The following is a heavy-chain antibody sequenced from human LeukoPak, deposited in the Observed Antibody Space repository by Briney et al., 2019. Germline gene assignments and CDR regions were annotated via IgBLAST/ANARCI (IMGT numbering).Heavy chain of an antibody. CDR2: IYGGGDA. CDR3: ARGGLGYSGYDSLYYYYYMDV. V-gene: IGHV3-66*01. J-gene: IGHJ6*03. Sequence: PGGSLRLSCAASGFTFSITYMAWVRQAPGKGLEWVSVIYGGGDAYYADSVKGRLTIARDNSKNTLYLQMNSLRAEDTAVYYCARGGLGYSGYDSLYYYYYMDVWGKGTTVTVSS. CDR1: GFTFSITY. D-gene: IGHD5-12*01.